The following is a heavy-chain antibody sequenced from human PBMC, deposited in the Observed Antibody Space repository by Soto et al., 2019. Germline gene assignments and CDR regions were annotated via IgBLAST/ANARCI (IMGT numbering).Heavy chain of an antibody. CDR3: TGGGVIASH. CDR1: GFTFTNVW. Sequence: EVQLVESGGGLVKPGGSLRVSCAASGFTFTNVWMSWVRQAPGKGLEWLGVSKSESDGGTTEYAAPVKGRFTISSDDSKHTLFPQMHSQKSDGTAVYYCTGGGVIASHWGQGTLVTVSS. V-gene: IGHV3-15*01. D-gene: IGHD2-21*01. CDR2: SKSESDGGTT. J-gene: IGHJ4*02.